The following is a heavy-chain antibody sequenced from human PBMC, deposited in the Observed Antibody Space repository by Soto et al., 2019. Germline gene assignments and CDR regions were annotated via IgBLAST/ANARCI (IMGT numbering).Heavy chain of an antibody. D-gene: IGHD3-10*01. J-gene: IGHJ4*02. CDR1: GFTFSSYS. V-gene: IGHV3-21*01. CDR2: ISRTSSYI. Sequence: VGSLRLSCAASGFTFSSYSMNWVRQAPGKGLEWVSSISRTSSYIYYADSVKGRFTISRDNAKNSLNLQMNSLRAEDTAMYYCAKDLDYYGSGSPSEFDYWGQGT. CDR3: AKDLDYYGSGSPSEFDY.